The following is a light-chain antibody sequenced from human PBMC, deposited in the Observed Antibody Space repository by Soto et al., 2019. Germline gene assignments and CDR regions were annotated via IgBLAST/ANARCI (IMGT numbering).Light chain of an antibody. V-gene: IGLV2-23*02. J-gene: IGLJ1*01. Sequence: QSALTQPASVSGSPGQSITISWTGTSSEIGSYNLVSWYQQHPGRAPKLIIYEVTERPSGVSNRFSGSKSGNLASLTISGLQTEDEADHYCCSYAGSSTMDVFGAGTKVTVL. CDR3: CSYAGSSTMDV. CDR1: SSEIGSYNL. CDR2: EVT.